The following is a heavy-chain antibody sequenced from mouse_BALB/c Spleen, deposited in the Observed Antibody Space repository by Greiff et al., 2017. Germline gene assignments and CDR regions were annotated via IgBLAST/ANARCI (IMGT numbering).Heavy chain of an antibody. Sequence: EVQRVESGGGLVKPGGSLKLSCAASGFTFSSYAMSWVRQSPEKRLEWVAEISSGGSYTYYPDTVTGRFTISRDNAKNTLYLEMSSLRSEDTAMYYCARSESSYSFDYWGQGTTLTVSS. CDR3: ARSESSYSFDY. J-gene: IGHJ2*01. D-gene: IGHD1-1*01. CDR2: ISSGGSYT. V-gene: IGHV5-9-4*01. CDR1: GFTFSSYA.